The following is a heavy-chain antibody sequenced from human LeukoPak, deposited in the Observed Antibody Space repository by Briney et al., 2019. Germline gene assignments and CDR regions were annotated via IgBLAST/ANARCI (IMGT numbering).Heavy chain of an antibody. Sequence: SETLSLTCTVSGGSMSGFFWTWIRQPPGKELEWIGSIYYSGSSTKYNPSLKSLVTVSVDTSKSQFFLKLNSATAADTAVYFCARTSRHYYGSGTNLTPWPAGMDVWGQGTTVTVSS. V-gene: IGHV4-59*01. CDR1: GGSMSGFF. CDR2: IYYSGSST. D-gene: IGHD3-10*01. CDR3: ARTSRHYYGSGTNLTPWPAGMDV. J-gene: IGHJ6*02.